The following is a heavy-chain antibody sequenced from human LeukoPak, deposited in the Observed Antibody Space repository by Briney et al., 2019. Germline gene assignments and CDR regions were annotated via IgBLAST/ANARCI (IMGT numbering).Heavy chain of an antibody. CDR1: GGSFSGYY. CDR3: ARSVRCSSTSCYPYNWFDP. D-gene: IGHD2-2*01. CDR2: INHSGST. Sequence: SETLSLTCAVYGGSFSGYYWSWIHQPPGKGLEWIGEINHSGSTNYNPSLKSRVTISVDTSKNQFSLKLSSVTAADTAVYYCARSVRCSSTSCYPYNWFDPWGQGTLVTVSS. V-gene: IGHV4-34*01. J-gene: IGHJ5*02.